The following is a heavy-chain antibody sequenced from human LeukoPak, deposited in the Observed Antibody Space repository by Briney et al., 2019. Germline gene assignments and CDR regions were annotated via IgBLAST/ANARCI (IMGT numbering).Heavy chain of an antibody. D-gene: IGHD3-10*01. J-gene: IGHJ4*02. Sequence: GGSLRLSCAASGFTFSRYIMNWVRQAPGKGLEWVSSISSSGNIIYYADSVRGRFTISRDNAKNSLYLQMNSLRAEDTAVFYCVRADYYDSGSFYPLNFWGQGTLVTVSS. CDR3: VRADYYDSGSFYPLNF. CDR1: GFTFSRYI. CDR2: ISSSGNII. V-gene: IGHV3-21*01.